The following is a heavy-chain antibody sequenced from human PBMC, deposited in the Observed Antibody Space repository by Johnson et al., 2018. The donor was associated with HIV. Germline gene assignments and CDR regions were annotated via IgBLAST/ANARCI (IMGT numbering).Heavy chain of an antibody. D-gene: IGHD3-9*01. Sequence: VQLVESGGGVVRPGGSLRLSCAASGFTFDDYGMSWVRQAPGKGLEWVSGINWNGGSTGYADSVKGRFTISRDNSKNTLDLQMNSLRAEDTAVYYCARDSDISLGVAGAFDIWGQGTMGTVSA. CDR3: ARDSDISLGVAGAFDI. CDR1: GFTFDDYG. V-gene: IGHV3-20*04. J-gene: IGHJ3*02. CDR2: INWNGGST.